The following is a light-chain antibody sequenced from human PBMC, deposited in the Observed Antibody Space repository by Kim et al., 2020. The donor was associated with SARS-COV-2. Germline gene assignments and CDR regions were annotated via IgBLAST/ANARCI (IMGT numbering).Light chain of an antibody. CDR1: SRRSYY. V-gene: IGLV3-19*01. J-gene: IGLJ2*01. Sequence: VVLGQISRITCQGDSRRSYYTTWYQQKPGHAPIVFVYGKNNRPSGIPDRFSGSSSGNTASLTITGTQAGDEADYYCNSRDDNDYVLFGGGTQLTVL. CDR2: GKN. CDR3: NSRDDNDYVL.